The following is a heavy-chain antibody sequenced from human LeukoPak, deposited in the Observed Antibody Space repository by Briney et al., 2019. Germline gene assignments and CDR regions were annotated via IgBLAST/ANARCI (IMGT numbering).Heavy chain of an antibody. CDR1: GYSFTAYY. J-gene: IGHJ6*03. Sequence: GASVKVSCKASGYSFTAYYMHWVRQAPGQGLEWMGWINPNSGGTNYAQKFQGRVTMTRDTSISTAYMELSRLRSDDTAVYYCARDSYGGYYYYYMDVWGKGTTVTVSS. V-gene: IGHV1-2*02. CDR2: INPNSGGT. CDR3: ARDSYGGYYYYYMDV. D-gene: IGHD3-16*01.